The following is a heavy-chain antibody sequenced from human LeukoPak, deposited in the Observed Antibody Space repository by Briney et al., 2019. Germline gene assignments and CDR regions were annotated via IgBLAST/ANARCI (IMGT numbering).Heavy chain of an antibody. Sequence: SQTLSLTCAISGDSVSSNSAAWNWIRQSPSRGLEWLGRTYYRSKWYNDYAVSVTSRITINPYTSKNQFALQLNSVTREDSAVYYSARDYLQLVRRLGAGPEYYYYYYMDVWGKGTTVTVSS. CDR2: TYYRSKWYN. D-gene: IGHD6-13*01. J-gene: IGHJ6*03. V-gene: IGHV6-1*01. CDR1: GDSVSSNSAA. CDR3: ARDYLQLVRRLGAGPEYYYYYYMDV.